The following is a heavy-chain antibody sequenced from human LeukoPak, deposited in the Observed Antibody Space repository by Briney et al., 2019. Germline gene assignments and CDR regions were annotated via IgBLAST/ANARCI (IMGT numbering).Heavy chain of an antibody. V-gene: IGHV3-23*01. CDR3: AKWGTDYGDGCGY. J-gene: IGHJ4*02. CDR1: GFTFSSYA. D-gene: IGHD4-17*01. CDR2: ISGSGGST. Sequence: GGSLRLSCAASGFTFSSYAMSWVRQAPGKGLEWVSAISGSGGSTYYADSVKGRFTISRDNSKNTPYLQMNSLRAEDTAVYYCAKWGTDYGDGCGYWGQGTLVTVSS.